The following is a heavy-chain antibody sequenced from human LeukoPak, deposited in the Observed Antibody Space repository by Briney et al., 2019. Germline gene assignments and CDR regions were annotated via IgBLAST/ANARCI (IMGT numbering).Heavy chain of an antibody. CDR2: INHNGNVN. CDR1: GFTFSGYG. Sequence: GRSLRLSCAASGFTFSGYGMHWVRQAPGKGLEWVASINHNGNVNYYVDSVKGRFTISRDNAKNSLYLQMSNLRAEDTAVYFCARGGGLDVWGQGATVTVSS. D-gene: IGHD3-16*01. CDR3: ARGGGLDV. V-gene: IGHV3-7*03. J-gene: IGHJ6*02.